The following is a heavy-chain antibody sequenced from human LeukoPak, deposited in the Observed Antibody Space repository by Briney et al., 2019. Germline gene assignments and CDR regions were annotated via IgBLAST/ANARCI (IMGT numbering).Heavy chain of an antibody. D-gene: IGHD3-22*01. CDR1: GGSISSGGYY. CDR3: ARVITMIVVMDH. CDR2: IYYSGST. J-gene: IGHJ4*02. V-gene: IGHV4-31*03. Sequence: PSETLSLTCTVSGGSISSGGYYWSWIRQHPGKGLEWIGYIYYSGSTYYNPSLKSRVTISVDTSKNQFSLRLSSVIAADTAVYYCARVITMIVVMDHWGQGTLVTVSS.